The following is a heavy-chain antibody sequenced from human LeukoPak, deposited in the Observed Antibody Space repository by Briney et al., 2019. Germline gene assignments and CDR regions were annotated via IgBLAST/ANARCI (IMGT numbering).Heavy chain of an antibody. J-gene: IGHJ6*03. CDR2: IYYSGST. CDR3: ARGIAAAGYYYMDV. D-gene: IGHD6-13*01. V-gene: IGHV4-59*12. CDR1: GDSISSYY. Sequence: SETLSLTCTVSGDSISSYYWSWIRQPPGKGLEWIGSIYYSGSTNYNPSLKSRITISVDTSKNQLSLKLSSVTPADTAVYYCARGIAAAGYYYMDVWGKGTTVTVSS.